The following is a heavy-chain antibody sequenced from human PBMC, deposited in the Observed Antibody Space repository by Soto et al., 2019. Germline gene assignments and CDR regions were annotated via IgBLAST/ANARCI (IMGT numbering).Heavy chain of an antibody. J-gene: IGHJ4*02. V-gene: IGHV3-64*01. Sequence: GGSLRLSCVASGFTFISYDMHWVRQAPGKGLEYVSSISSNGGTTYYGNSVKGRFTISRDNSKNTLYLQMGSLRAEDMAVYYCDRRVSGNNDYCGQGTLVTVSS. CDR1: GFTFISYD. D-gene: IGHD3-10*01. CDR2: ISSNGGTT. CDR3: DRRVSGNNDY.